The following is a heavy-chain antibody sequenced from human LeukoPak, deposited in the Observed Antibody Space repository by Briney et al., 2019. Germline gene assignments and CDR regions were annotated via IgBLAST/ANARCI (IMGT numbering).Heavy chain of an antibody. J-gene: IGHJ4*02. CDR3: AREFYDSSGYYYSFDY. CDR1: GFTFSDYY. V-gene: IGHV3-11*01. CDR2: ISSSGSTI. D-gene: IGHD3-22*01. Sequence: GSLRLSCAASGFTFSDYYMSWIRQAPGKGLEWVSYISSSGSTIYYADSVKGRFTISRDNAKNSLYLQMNSLRAEDTAVYYCAREFYDSSGYYYSFDYWGQGTLVTVSS.